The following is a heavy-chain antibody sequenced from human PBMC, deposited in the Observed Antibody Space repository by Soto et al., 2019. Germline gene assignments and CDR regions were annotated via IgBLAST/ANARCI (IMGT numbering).Heavy chain of an antibody. V-gene: IGHV1-46*01. Sequence: ASVKVSCKASGYTFTSYYMHWVRQAPGQGLEWMGIINPSGGSTSYAQKFQGRVTMTRDTSTSTVYMELSSLRSEDTAVYYCARGTMVRGVIIRPYYYYGMDVWGQGTTVTVSS. D-gene: IGHD3-10*01. CDR3: ARGTMVRGVIIRPYYYYGMDV. CDR1: GYTFTSYY. CDR2: INPSGGST. J-gene: IGHJ6*02.